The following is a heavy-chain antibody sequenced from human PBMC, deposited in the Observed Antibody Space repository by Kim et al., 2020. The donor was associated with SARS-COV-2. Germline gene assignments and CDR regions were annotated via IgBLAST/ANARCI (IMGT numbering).Heavy chain of an antibody. CDR1: GGSISSSSYY. D-gene: IGHD2-2*01. Sequence: SETLSLTCTVSGGSISSSSYYWGWIRQPPGKGLEWIGSIYYSGSTYYNPSLKSRVTISVDTSKNQFSLKLSSVTAADTAVYYCARPRWGVVPAAIVANGMDVWGQGTTVTVSS. V-gene: IGHV4-39*01. CDR3: ARPRWGVVPAAIVANGMDV. J-gene: IGHJ6*02. CDR2: IYYSGST.